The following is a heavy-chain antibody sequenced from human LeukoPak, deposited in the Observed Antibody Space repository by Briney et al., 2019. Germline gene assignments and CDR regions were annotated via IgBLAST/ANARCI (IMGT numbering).Heavy chain of an antibody. CDR3: AKDWDVPDY. Sequence: GGSLRLSCAASGFTFSSYGMHWVRQAPGKGLEWVAVISYDGSNKYYADSVKGRFTISRDNSKNTLYLQMNSLRAEDTAVYYCAKDWDVPDYWGQGTLVTVSS. J-gene: IGHJ4*02. CDR1: GFTFSSYG. CDR2: ISYDGSNK. D-gene: IGHD1-26*01. V-gene: IGHV3-30*18.